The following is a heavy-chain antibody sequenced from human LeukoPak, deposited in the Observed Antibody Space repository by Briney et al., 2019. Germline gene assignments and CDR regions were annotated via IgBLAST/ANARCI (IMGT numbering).Heavy chain of an antibody. Sequence: GGALRLSCAASGFSFSSYWMAWVRQAPGKGLEWVANIKQDGNEKHSEASVKGRFTISRDNAKNSVYLQMNSLRAEDTAVYYCARDQGGALDYWGQGILVTVSS. CDR1: GFSFSSYW. V-gene: IGHV3-7*01. D-gene: IGHD3-16*01. J-gene: IGHJ4*02. CDR2: IKQDGNEK. CDR3: ARDQGGALDY.